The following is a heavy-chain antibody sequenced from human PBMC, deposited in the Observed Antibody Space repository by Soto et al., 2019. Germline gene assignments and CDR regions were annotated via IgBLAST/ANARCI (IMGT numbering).Heavy chain of an antibody. V-gene: IGHV3-49*03. CDR3: TLDIVVVVAAPLKDYYYYGMDV. CDR1: GFTFGDYA. J-gene: IGHJ6*02. Sequence: GGSLRLSCTASGFTFGDYAMSWFRQAPGKGLEWVGFIRSKAYGGTTEYAASVKGRFTISRDDSKSIAYLQMNSLKTEDTAVYYCTLDIVVVVAAPLKDYYYYGMDVWGQGTMVTVSS. D-gene: IGHD2-15*01. CDR2: IRSKAYGGTT.